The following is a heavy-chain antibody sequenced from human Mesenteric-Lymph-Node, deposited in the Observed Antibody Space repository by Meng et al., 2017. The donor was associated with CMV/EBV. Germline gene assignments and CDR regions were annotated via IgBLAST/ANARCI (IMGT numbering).Heavy chain of an antibody. CDR1: GGTFSRNC. CDR3: ARDGEYSSST. V-gene: IGHV1-69*05. J-gene: IGHJ4*02. CDR2: IIPIFGTA. Sequence: VSCNASGGTFSRNCISWVRPAPGQGLEWMGGIIPIFGTANYAQKFQGRVTITTDESTATAYMELSSLRCEDTAVYYCARDGEYSSSTWGQGTLVTVSS. D-gene: IGHD6-6*01.